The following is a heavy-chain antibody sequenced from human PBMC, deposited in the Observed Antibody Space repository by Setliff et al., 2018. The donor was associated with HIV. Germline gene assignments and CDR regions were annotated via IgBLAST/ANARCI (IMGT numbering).Heavy chain of an antibody. Sequence: SETLSLTCSVPGDSFTGYYWNWIRQSAGKGLEWIGRIYTNGATSYNPSLRSRVTISVDTSKNQFSLKLTSVTAADTAVYYCASGNNLQRFDYWGQGTLVTVSS. D-gene: IGHD1-1*01. J-gene: IGHJ4*02. CDR3: ASGNNLQRFDY. V-gene: IGHV4-4*07. CDR2: IYTNGAT. CDR1: GDSFTGYY.